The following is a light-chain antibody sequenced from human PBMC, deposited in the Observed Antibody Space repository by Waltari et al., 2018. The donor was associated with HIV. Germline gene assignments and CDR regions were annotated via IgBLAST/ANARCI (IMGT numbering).Light chain of an antibody. CDR3: HQYGSSPET. CDR2: GAS. V-gene: IGKV3-20*01. Sequence: EIVLTQSPGTLSLSPGERATLSCRASQSVSSSYLAWYQQKLGQAPRLLIYGASSGATGIPDRFSGSGSGTDFTLTISRLEPEDFAVYYCHQYGSSPETFGGGTKVEIK. J-gene: IGKJ4*01. CDR1: QSVSSSY.